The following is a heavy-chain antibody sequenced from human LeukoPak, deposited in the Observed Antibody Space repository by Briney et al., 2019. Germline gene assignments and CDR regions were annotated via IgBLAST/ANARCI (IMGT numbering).Heavy chain of an antibody. CDR3: ARPPYHYDSSGYPDAFDI. V-gene: IGHV5-51*01. Sequence: GESLKISCKGSGYSFTSYWIGWVRQMPGKGLEWMGIIYPGDSDTRYSPSFQGQVTISADKSISTAYLQWSSLKASDTAMYYCARPPYHYDSSGYPDAFDIWGQGTMVTVSS. CDR1: GYSFTSYW. D-gene: IGHD3-22*01. CDR2: IYPGDSDT. J-gene: IGHJ3*02.